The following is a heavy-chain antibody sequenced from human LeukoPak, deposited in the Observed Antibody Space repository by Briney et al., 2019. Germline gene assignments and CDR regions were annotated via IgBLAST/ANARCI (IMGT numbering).Heavy chain of an antibody. CDR2: INPHSGDT. CDR1: GYTFTGSY. CDR3: ARVRFSSGWYIAFDM. V-gene: IGHV1-2*06. Sequence: ASVKVSCKASGYTFTGSYMHWVRQAPGQGREWRGRINPHSGDTNSAQKFQGRVTMTRDTSTRTVYMELSSLRSEDTAMYYCARVRFSSGWYIAFDMWGQGTMVTVSS. J-gene: IGHJ3*02. D-gene: IGHD6-19*01.